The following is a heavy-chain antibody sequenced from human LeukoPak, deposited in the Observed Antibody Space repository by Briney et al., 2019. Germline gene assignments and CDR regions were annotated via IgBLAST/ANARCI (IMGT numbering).Heavy chain of an antibody. J-gene: IGHJ5*02. CDR1: GGSISSYY. CDR2: IYYSGST. Sequence: PSETLSLTCTVSGGSISSYYWSWIRQPPGKGLEWIGYIYYSGSTNYNPSLKSRVTISVDTSKNQFSLKLSSVTAADTAVYYCARGQKGTFSSSWYSGWFDPWGQGTLVTVSS. V-gene: IGHV4-59*12. CDR3: ARGQKGTFSSSWYSGWFDP. D-gene: IGHD6-13*01.